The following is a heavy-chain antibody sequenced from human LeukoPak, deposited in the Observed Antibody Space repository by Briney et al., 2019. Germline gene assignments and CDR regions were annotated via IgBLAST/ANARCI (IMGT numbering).Heavy chain of an antibody. CDR3: ARYSGNPAWYFDY. D-gene: IGHD1-26*01. Sequence: SETLSLTCTVSGGSINNYYWGWLRQPPGRGLEWIGHIYSSGSTKKNSALESRISLSVDTSKNQFSLRISSVTAADTAVYYCARYSGNPAWYFDYWGQGTLVSVSS. CDR2: IYSSGST. V-gene: IGHV4-59*01. J-gene: IGHJ4*02. CDR1: GGSINNYY.